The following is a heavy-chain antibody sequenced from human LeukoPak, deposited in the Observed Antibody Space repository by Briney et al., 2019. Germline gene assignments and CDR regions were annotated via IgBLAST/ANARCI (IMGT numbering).Heavy chain of an antibody. D-gene: IGHD3-22*01. CDR3: ARGGSYYDSSGYSYYYYYMDV. V-gene: IGHV1-2*02. Sequence: EASVKVSCKASGYTFTGYYTHWVRQAPGQGLEWMGWINPNSGGTNYAQKFQGRVTMTRDTSISTAYMELSRLRSDDTAVYYCARGGSYYDSSGYSYYYYYMDVWGKGTTVTVSS. CDR1: GYTFTGYY. J-gene: IGHJ6*03. CDR2: INPNSGGT.